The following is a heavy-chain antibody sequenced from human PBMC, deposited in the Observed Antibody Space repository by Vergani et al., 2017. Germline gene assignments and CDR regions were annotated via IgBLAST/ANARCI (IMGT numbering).Heavy chain of an antibody. V-gene: IGHV1-69*13. CDR3: ARERVVVPAAKNWNWFDP. D-gene: IGHD2-2*01. J-gene: IGHJ5*02. CDR1: GGTFSSYA. Sequence: QVQLVQSGAEVKKPGSSVKVSCKASGGTFSSYAISWVRQAPGQGLEWMGRIIPIFGTANYAQKFQGRVTITADESTSTAYMELSSLRTEATAVYYCARERVVVPAAKNWNWFDPWGQGTLVTVSS. CDR2: IIPIFGTA.